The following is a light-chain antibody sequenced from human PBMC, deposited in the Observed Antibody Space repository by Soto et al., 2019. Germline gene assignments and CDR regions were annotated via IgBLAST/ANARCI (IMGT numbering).Light chain of an antibody. V-gene: IGKV3-20*01. J-gene: IGKJ2*01. CDR3: QQYGISPLT. CDR2: GAS. CDR1: QSVSFSF. Sequence: DIVLTQSPGTLSLSPGERATLSCRASQSVSFSFLAWYQQKPGQAPRLLIYGASSRATGIPDRFSGSGSGTDFTLTISRLQPEDFAVYYCQQYGISPLTFGQGTKLEIK.